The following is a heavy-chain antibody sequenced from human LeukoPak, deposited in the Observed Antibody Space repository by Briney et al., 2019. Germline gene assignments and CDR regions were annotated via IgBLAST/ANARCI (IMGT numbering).Heavy chain of an antibody. Sequence: ASVKVSCKASGYTFTSYYMHWVRQAPGQGREWMGIINPSGGSTSYAQKFQGRVTMTSDTSTNTVYMELSSLRSEDTAVYYCARELGDGYNYDYWGQGTLVTVSS. CDR2: INPSGGST. CDR1: GYTFTSYY. D-gene: IGHD5-24*01. J-gene: IGHJ4*02. CDR3: ARELGDGYNYDY. V-gene: IGHV1-46*01.